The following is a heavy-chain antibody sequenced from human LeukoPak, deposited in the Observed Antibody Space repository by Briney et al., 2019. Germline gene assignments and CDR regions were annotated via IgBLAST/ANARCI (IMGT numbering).Heavy chain of an antibody. J-gene: IGHJ4*02. V-gene: IGHV3-21*01. Sequence: GGSLRLSCAASGFTFSSYSMNWVRQAPGKGLEWVSSISSSSSYIYYADSVKGRFTISRDNAKNSLYLQMDSLRAEDTAVYYCARGVAARHFDYWGQGTLVTVSS. CDR1: GFTFSSYS. CDR3: ARGVAARHFDY. CDR2: ISSSSSYI. D-gene: IGHD6-6*01.